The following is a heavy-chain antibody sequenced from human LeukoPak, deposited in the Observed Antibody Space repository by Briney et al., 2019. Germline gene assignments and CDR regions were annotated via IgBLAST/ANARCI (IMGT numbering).Heavy chain of an antibody. Sequence: AASVKVSCKASGYTFTGYYMHWVRQAPGQGLEWLGWINPNSGGTNYAQKFQGRVTMTRDTSISTAYMELSSLTSDDTAVYYCASLKNYYDSSGYLVTDAFDIWGQGTMVTVSS. J-gene: IGHJ3*02. CDR2: INPNSGGT. CDR1: GYTFTGYY. D-gene: IGHD3-22*01. CDR3: ASLKNYYDSSGYLVTDAFDI. V-gene: IGHV1-2*02.